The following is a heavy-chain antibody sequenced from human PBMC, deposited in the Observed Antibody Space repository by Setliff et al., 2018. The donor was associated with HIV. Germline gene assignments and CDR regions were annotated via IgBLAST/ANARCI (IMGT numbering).Heavy chain of an antibody. D-gene: IGHD3-16*02. V-gene: IGHV4-31*03. CDR1: GGSISSSSYY. CDR3: ARVPPLKAFGGVISLYYFDY. Sequence: PSETLSLTCTVSGGSISSSSYYWGWIRQPPGKGLEWIGYIYYSGSTYYNPSLKSRVTISVDTSKNQFSLKLSSVTAADTAVYYCARVPPLKAFGGVISLYYFDYWGQGTLVTVSS. J-gene: IGHJ4*02. CDR2: IYYSGST.